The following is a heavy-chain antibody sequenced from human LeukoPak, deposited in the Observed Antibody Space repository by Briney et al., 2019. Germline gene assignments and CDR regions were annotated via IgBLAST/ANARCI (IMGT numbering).Heavy chain of an antibody. D-gene: IGHD2-2*01. V-gene: IGHV1-24*01. J-gene: IGHJ4*02. CDR2: FDPEDGET. CDR3: ATPPYCSSTSCHDY. CDR1: GYTLTELS. Sequence: GSVKVSCKVSGYTLTELSMHWVRQAPGKGLEWMGGFDPEDGETIYAQKFQGRVTMTEDTSTDTAYMELSSLRSEDTAVYYCATPPYCSSTSCHDYWGQGTLDTVSS.